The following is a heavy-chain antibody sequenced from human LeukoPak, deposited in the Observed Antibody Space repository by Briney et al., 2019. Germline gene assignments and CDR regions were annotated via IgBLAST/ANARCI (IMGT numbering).Heavy chain of an antibody. Sequence: VASVKVSCKASGYTFTSYYMHWVRQAPGQGLEWMGIINPSGGSTSYAQKFQGRVTMTRDMSTSIVYMELSSLRSEDTAVYYCARDHSSSWYLSFFDYWGQGTLVTVSS. J-gene: IGHJ4*02. D-gene: IGHD6-13*01. CDR1: GYTFTSYY. CDR3: ARDHSSSWYLSFFDY. CDR2: INPSGGST. V-gene: IGHV1-46*01.